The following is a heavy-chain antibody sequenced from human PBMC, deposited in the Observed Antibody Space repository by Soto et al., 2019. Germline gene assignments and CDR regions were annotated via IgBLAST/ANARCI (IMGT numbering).Heavy chain of an antibody. J-gene: IGHJ4*02. CDR1: GGSISSTNW. Sequence: PSETLSLTCAVSGGSISSTNWWTWVRQPPGKGLEWIGEIYHSGSPTYSPSFRGRATISVDKSNNQFSLRLRSVTAADTAVYYCARDKITGLFDYWGQGTLVTVSS. D-gene: IGHD2-8*02. CDR3: ARDKITGLFDY. CDR2: IYHSGSP. V-gene: IGHV4-4*02.